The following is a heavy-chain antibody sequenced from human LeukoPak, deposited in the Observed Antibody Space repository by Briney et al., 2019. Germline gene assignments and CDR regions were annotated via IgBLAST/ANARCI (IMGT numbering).Heavy chain of an antibody. CDR2: IRYDGSNK. D-gene: IGHD3-3*01. CDR3: AKDPGPYGPVWSGQNWFDP. CDR1: GFTFSSYG. Sequence: GGSLRLSCAASGFTFSSYGMHWVRQAPGKGLVWVAFIRYDGSNKYYADSVKGRFTIHKDKSQNPPYLQMHSLEAEDTAVYYCAKDPGPYGPVWSGQNWFDPWGQGTLVTVSS. J-gene: IGHJ5*02. V-gene: IGHV3-30*02.